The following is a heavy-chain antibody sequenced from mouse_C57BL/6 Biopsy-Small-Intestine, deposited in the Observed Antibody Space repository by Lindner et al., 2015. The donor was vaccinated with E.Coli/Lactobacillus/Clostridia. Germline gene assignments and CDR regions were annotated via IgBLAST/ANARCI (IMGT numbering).Heavy chain of an antibody. CDR3: ARVGQQWMPDC. Sequence: SVKVSCKASGYAFTVYYMHWVRQAPGQGLEWMGWITPNGVGTRYAQKFQGRVTLTRDTSINTDYMELSGLRSDDTAVYYCARVGQQWMPDCWGQGTPVTVSS. D-gene: IGHD6-1*01. J-gene: IGHJ4*01. CDR1: GYAFTVYY. V-gene: IGHV1-22*01. CDR2: ITPNGVGT.